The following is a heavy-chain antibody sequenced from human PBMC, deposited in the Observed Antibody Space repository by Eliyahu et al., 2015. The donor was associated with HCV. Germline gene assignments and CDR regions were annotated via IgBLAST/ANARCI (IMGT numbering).Heavy chain of an antibody. CDR1: GFTFSNAW. CDR3: TTDITMIVVVTDY. V-gene: IGHV3-15*07. Sequence: ASGFTFSNAWMNWVRQAPGKGLEWVGRIKSKTDGGTTDYAAPVKGRFTISRDDSKNTLYLQMNSLKTEDTAVYYCTTDITMIVVVTDYWGQGTLVTVSS. D-gene: IGHD3-22*01. CDR2: IKSKTDGGTT. J-gene: IGHJ4*02.